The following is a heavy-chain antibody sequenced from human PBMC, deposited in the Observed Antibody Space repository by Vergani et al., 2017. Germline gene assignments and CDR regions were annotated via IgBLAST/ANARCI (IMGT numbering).Heavy chain of an antibody. CDR1: GGSISSYY. CDR3: ARGSDDYIWGSYHN. V-gene: IGHV4-59*01. CDR2: IYYSGST. J-gene: IGHJ4*02. D-gene: IGHD3-16*02. Sequence: QVQLQESGPGLVKPSETLSLTCTVSGGSISSYYWSWIRQPPGKGLEWIGYIYYSGSTNYNPSLKCRVTISVDTSKNQFSLKLSSVTAADTAVYYCARGSDDYIWGSYHNWGQGTLVTVSS.